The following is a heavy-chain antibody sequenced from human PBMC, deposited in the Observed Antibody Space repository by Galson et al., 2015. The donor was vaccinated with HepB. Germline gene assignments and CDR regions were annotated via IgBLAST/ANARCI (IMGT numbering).Heavy chain of an antibody. CDR3: ARDWNYGTSGMDV. CDR1: GGSFSGYS. V-gene: IGHV4-34*01. Sequence: ETLSLTCAVYGGSFSGYSWSWVRQPPGKGLEWVGEINHSGSPNYNMSPKSRVTISADTSKSQFSLNLSFVTAADTAVYYCARDWNYGTSGMDVWGQGTTVTVSS. CDR2: INHSGSP. D-gene: IGHD1-7*01. J-gene: IGHJ6*02.